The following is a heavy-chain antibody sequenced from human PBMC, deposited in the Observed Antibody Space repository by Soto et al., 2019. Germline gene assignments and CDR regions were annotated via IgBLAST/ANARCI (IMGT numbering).Heavy chain of an antibody. V-gene: IGHV5-10-1*01. D-gene: IGHD3-3*01. CDR2: IDPSDSYT. CDR3: ASLYYDFWSGYPTNDAFDI. CDR1: GYSFTSYW. Sequence: GESLKLSCTGSGYSFTSYWISWVRQMPGKGREWMGRIDPSDSYTNYSPSFQGHVTISADKSISTAYLQWSSLKASDTAMYYCASLYYDFWSGYPTNDAFDIWGQGTMVTVSS. J-gene: IGHJ3*02.